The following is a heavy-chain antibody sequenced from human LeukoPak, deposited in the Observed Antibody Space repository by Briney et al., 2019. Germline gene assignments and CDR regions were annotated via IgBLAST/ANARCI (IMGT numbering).Heavy chain of an antibody. D-gene: IGHD2-15*01. CDR1: GFTFDDYA. CDR3: ARGVAATYFDY. Sequence: PGRSLRLSCAASGFTFDDYAMHWVRQAPGKGLEWVSGISWNSGSIGYADSVKGRFTISRDNAKNSLYLQMNSLRAEDTAVYYCARGVAATYFDYWGQGTLVTVSS. J-gene: IGHJ4*02. CDR2: ISWNSGSI. V-gene: IGHV3-9*01.